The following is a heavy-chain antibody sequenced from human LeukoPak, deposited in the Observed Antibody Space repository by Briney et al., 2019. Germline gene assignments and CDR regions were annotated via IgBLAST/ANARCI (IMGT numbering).Heavy chain of an antibody. CDR1: GFTFSSNW. V-gene: IGHV3-7*01. Sequence: GGSLRLSCAASGFTFSSNWMSWVRQAAGKGLEWVANINPDGTTKLYVGSGTGRFTISRDNARNSLYLEMNSLRDEDTAVYFCARGDSNTGWWFDPWGQGTRVTVSS. D-gene: IGHD1-14*01. J-gene: IGHJ5*02. CDR3: ARGDSNTGWWFDP. CDR2: INPDGTTK.